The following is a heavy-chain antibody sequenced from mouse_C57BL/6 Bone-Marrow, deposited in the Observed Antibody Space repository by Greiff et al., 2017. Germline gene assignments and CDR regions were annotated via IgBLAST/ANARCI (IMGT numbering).Heavy chain of an antibody. Sequence: VQLQQSGAELARPGASVKLSCKASGYTFTSYGIRWVKQRTGQGLEWIGEIDPRSGNTYYNEKFKGKATLTADKSSSTAYMELRSLTSEDSAVYFCARDGNCVYYAMDYWGQGTSVTVSS. V-gene: IGHV1-81*01. D-gene: IGHD2-1*01. J-gene: IGHJ4*01. CDR2: IDPRSGNT. CDR1: GYTFTSYG. CDR3: ARDGNCVYYAMDY.